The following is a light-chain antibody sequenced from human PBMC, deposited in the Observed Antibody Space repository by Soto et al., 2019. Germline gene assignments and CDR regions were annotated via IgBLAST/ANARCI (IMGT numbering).Light chain of an antibody. Sequence: EIVLTQSPGTLSLSPGERATLSCRASQTVSKNYLAWYQQKPGQAPRLLIYDAFNRATDIPDRFSGSGSGTDFTLTITRLEPEDVAVYYCQQCAHSPLTFGQGTKVEMK. CDR3: QQCAHSPLT. CDR1: QTVSKNY. V-gene: IGKV3-20*01. CDR2: DAF. J-gene: IGKJ1*01.